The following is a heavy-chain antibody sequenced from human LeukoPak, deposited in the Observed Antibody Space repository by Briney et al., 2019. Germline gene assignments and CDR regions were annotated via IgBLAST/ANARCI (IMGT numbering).Heavy chain of an antibody. J-gene: IGHJ4*02. V-gene: IGHV3-15*01. CDR1: GFTFSNVW. D-gene: IGHD1-26*01. Sequence: GGSLRLSCTASGFTFSNVWMSWVRQAPGKGLEWVGRIKAKTTAGTTDYAAAVKGRFTISRDDSKNTLYLQMNSLKTEDTAVYYCTTTQVGVTFGLDYWGQGTLVTVSS. CDR2: IKAKTTAGTT. CDR3: TTTQVGVTFGLDY.